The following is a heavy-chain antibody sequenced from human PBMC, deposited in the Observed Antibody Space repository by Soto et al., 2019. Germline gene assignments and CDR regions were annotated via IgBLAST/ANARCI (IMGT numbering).Heavy chain of an antibody. V-gene: IGHV1-69*13. D-gene: IGHD2-21*02. J-gene: IGHJ5*02. CDR3: ARGVTASREWFDP. Sequence: ASVKVSCKASGGTFSSYAISWVRQAPGQGREWMGGIIPIFGTANYAQKFQGRVTITADESTSTAYMELSSLRSEDTAVYYCARGVTASREWFDPWGQGTLVTVSS. CDR2: IIPIFGTA. CDR1: GGTFSSYA.